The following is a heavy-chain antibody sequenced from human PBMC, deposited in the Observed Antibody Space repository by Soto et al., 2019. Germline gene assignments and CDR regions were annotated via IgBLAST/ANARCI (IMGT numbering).Heavy chain of an antibody. CDR2: INHSGST. CDR1: GGSFSGYY. V-gene: IGHV4-34*01. J-gene: IGHJ4*02. Sequence: PSETLSLTCAVYGGSFSGYYWSWIRQPPGKGLEWIGEINHSGSTNYNPSLKSRVAVSVDTSKNQFSLGLSSVTAADTAVYYCANRYYDGSGYLHDSWGPGTLVTVSS. D-gene: IGHD3-22*01. CDR3: ANRYYDGSGYLHDS.